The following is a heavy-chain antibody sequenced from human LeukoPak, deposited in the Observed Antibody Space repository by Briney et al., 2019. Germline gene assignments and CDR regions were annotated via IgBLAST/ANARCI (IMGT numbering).Heavy chain of an antibody. CDR2: ISSTNRII. D-gene: IGHD2-15*01. J-gene: IGHJ4*02. V-gene: IGHV3-48*03. CDR3: ARTRSGENY. CDR1: GFTFSSYE. Sequence: GGSLRLSCAASGFTFSSYEMNWVRQAPGKGLEWVSYISSTNRIINYADSVKGRFTISRDNAKNSLYLQMNSLRAEDTAVYYCARTRSGENYWGQGTLVTVSS.